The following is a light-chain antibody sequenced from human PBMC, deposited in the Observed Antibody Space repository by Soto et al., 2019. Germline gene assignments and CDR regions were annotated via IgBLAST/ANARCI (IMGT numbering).Light chain of an antibody. CDR2: GAS. J-gene: IGKJ1*01. Sequence: EIVMTQSPATLSVSSGERATLSCRASQSVGSNLAWYQQKPGQAPRLLIYGASTRATGIPARFSGSGSGTEFTLTISRLEPEDFALYYCHQRQSWPRTFGQGTKVDIK. V-gene: IGKV3-15*01. CDR1: QSVGSN. CDR3: HQRQSWPRT.